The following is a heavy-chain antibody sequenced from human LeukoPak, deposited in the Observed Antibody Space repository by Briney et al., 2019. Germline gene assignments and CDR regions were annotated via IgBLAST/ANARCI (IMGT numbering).Heavy chain of an antibody. D-gene: IGHD2-15*01. J-gene: IGHJ6*03. CDR2: INESRGT. V-gene: IGHV4-34*01. CDR1: GGSISSYY. Sequence: SETLSLTCTVSGGSISSYYWSWIRQSPGKGLEWIAEINESRGTNYNPSLKSRVTISVDTSKNQFSLKLSSVTAADTAVYYCARAGYCSGGSCYLFGYYYYYYMDVWGKGTTVTVSS. CDR3: ARAGYCSGGSCYLFGYYYYYYMDV.